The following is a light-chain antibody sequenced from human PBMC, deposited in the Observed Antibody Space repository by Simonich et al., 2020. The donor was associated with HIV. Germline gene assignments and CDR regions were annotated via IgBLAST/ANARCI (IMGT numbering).Light chain of an antibody. CDR2: KAA. Sequence: DIQMTQSPSTLSASVGDRVTITCRASQSISSWLAWYQQKPGKAPKLLIYKAASLESGVPSRFSGSGSGTEFTLTISSLQPDDFATYYCQQYNNYPFTFGPGTTVD. CDR3: QQYNNYPFT. J-gene: IGKJ3*01. CDR1: QSISSW. V-gene: IGKV1-5*03.